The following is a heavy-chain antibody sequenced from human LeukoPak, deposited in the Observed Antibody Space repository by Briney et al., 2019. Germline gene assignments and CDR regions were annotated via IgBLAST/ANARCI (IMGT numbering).Heavy chain of an antibody. D-gene: IGHD3-10*01. CDR3: ARYLWFGDHPTFDI. CDR2: IYYSGST. J-gene: IGHJ3*02. CDR1: GGSISSGDYY. V-gene: IGHV4-30-4*01. Sequence: PSQTLSLTCTVSGGSISSGDYYWSWIRQPPGKGLEWIGYIYYSGSTYYNPSLKSRVTISVDTSKNQFSLKLSSVTAADTAVYYCARYLWFGDHPTFDIWGQGTMVTVSS.